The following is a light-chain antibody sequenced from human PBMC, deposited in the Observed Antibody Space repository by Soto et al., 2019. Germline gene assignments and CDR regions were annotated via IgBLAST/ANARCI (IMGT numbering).Light chain of an antibody. CDR2: STS. Sequence: IQMTQSPSSLSASVGDRVTVTCRASQRISNSLNWYQQKPGQAPILLIYSTSSLHSGVPSRFSGSGSGTDFTLTISSLQPEDFATYFCQQSYSAPLTFGGGTKVDIK. J-gene: IGKJ4*01. V-gene: IGKV1-39*01. CDR3: QQSYSAPLT. CDR1: QRISNS.